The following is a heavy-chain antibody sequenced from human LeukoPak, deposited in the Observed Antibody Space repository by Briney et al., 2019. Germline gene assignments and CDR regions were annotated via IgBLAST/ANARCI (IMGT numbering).Heavy chain of an antibody. D-gene: IGHD2-15*01. Sequence: TPSETLSLTCTVSGGSISSYYWSWIRQPPGKGLEWIGYIYYSGSTNYNPSLKSRVTISVDTSKNQFSLKLSSVTAADTAVYYCARDNGYCSGGSSTCMDVWGKGTTVTISS. CDR2: IYYSGST. J-gene: IGHJ6*03. V-gene: IGHV4-59*01. CDR3: ARDNGYCSGGSSTCMDV. CDR1: GGSISSYY.